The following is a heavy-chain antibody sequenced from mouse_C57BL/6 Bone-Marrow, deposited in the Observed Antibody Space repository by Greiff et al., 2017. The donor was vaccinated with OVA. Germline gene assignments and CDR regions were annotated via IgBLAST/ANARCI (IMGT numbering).Heavy chain of an antibody. CDR2: IHPNSGST. CDR1: GYTFTSYW. CDR3: ARGRWYAMDY. V-gene: IGHV1-64*01. D-gene: IGHD2-3*01. J-gene: IGHJ4*01. Sequence: QVQLQQPGAELVKPGASVKLSCKASGYTFTSYWMHWVKQRPGQGLEWIGMIHPNSGSTNYTEKFKSKATLTVDKSSRTAYLNLSSRTAKDASVYYGARGRWYAMDYWGQGTSVTVSS.